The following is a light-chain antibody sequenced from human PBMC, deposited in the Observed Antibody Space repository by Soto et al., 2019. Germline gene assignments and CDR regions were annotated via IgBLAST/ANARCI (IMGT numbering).Light chain of an antibody. CDR1: QSIGSW. CDR3: QLYNSYLWR. J-gene: IGKJ1*01. CDR2: KAS. V-gene: IGKV1-5*03. Sequence: DVQMTQSPSTLSASVGDRFAITFRASQSIGSWVAWYQQKPGKAPKVLISKASTLESGVPARFSGSGSGTEFTLTISSLQPDDVATYYCQLYNSYLWRFGQGTKVDIK.